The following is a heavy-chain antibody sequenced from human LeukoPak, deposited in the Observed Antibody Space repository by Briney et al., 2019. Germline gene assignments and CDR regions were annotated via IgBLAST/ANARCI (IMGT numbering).Heavy chain of an antibody. CDR1: GFTFSYSG. V-gene: IGHV3-30*18. CDR3: AKSSCRGDCCSDY. J-gene: IGHJ4*02. CDR2: ISYDGSNK. Sequence: GGSLRLSCAASGFTFSYSGIHWVRQAPGKGLEWVATISYDGSNKYYADSVKGRFTISRDNSKNTLYLQMSSLRAEDTAVYYCAKSSCRGDCCSDYWGQGTLVTVSP. D-gene: IGHD2-21*02.